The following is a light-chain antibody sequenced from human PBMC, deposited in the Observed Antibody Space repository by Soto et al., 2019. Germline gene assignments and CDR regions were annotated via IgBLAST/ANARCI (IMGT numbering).Light chain of an antibody. CDR2: DAS. Sequence: DIQMTQSPSTLSGSAGDRVTITCRASQTISSWLAWYQHKPGKAPKFLIYDASSLESGVPSRFSGSGSGTEFTLTISSLQPDDFAAYYCQQHNNYPRTFGQGTKVDIK. J-gene: IGKJ1*01. V-gene: IGKV1-5*01. CDR1: QTISSW. CDR3: QQHNNYPRT.